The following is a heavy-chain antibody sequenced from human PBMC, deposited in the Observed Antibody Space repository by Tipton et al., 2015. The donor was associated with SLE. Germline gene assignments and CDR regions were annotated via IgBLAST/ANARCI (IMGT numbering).Heavy chain of an antibody. CDR3: ATMGVTTSARPANY. Sequence: GSLRLSCAASGFTFRTYSMAWVRQSPGKGLEWVSRIYSDGSSTKYADSVKGRFTISRDNAKNMLYLQMNSLRAEDTAVYYCATMGVTTSARPANYWGQGTLVTVSS. CDR1: GFTFRTYS. J-gene: IGHJ4*02. D-gene: IGHD4-17*01. V-gene: IGHV3-74*03. CDR2: IYSDGSST.